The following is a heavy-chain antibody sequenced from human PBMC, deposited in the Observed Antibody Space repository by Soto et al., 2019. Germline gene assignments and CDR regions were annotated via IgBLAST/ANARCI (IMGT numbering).Heavy chain of an antibody. V-gene: IGHV1-69*13. CDR1: GGTFSSYA. Sequence: ASVKVSCKASGGTFSSYAISWVRQAPGQGLEWMGGIIPIFGTANYAQKFQGRVTITADESTSTAYMELSSLRSEDTAVYYCASKEGGSGSYDFDYWGQGTLVTVSS. D-gene: IGHD3-10*01. J-gene: IGHJ4*02. CDR3: ASKEGGSGSYDFDY. CDR2: IIPIFGTA.